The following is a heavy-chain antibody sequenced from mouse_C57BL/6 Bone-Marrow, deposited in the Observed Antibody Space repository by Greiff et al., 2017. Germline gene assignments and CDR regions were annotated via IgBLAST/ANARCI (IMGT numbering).Heavy chain of an antibody. CDR3: ARGSPVRYYDV. CDR2: INPSSGYT. J-gene: IGHJ1*03. D-gene: IGHD2-14*01. Sequence: VKLMESGAELARPGASVKMSCKASGYTFTSYTMHWVKQRPGQGLEWIGYINPSSGYTKYNQKLKAKATFTAYTSSSTAYMQLSSLTSEDSAVYYCARGSPVRYYDVWGTGTTVTVSS. V-gene: IGHV1-4*01. CDR1: GYTFTSYT.